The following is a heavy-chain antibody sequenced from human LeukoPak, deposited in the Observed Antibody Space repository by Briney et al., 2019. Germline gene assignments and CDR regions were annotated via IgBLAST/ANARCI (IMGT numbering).Heavy chain of an antibody. V-gene: IGHV1-69*06. CDR2: IIPIFGTA. J-gene: IGHJ6*03. CDR3: ASRFGERRTYYYYYMDV. Sequence: GSSVKVSCKASGGTFSSYAISWVRQAPGQGLEWMGGIIPIFGTANYAQKFQGRVTITADKSTSTAYMELSSLRSEDTAVYYCASRFGERRTYYYYYMDVWGKGTTVTISS. CDR1: GGTFSSYA. D-gene: IGHD3-10*01.